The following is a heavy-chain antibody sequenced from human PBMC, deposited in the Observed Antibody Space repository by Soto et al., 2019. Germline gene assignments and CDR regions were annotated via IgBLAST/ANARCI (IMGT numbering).Heavy chain of an antibody. V-gene: IGHV4-31*03. CDR1: GGSIRSGGYY. CDR3: AREILGYCSSTSCYSWFDP. Sequence: QVQLQESGPGLVKPSQTLSLTCTVSGGSIRSGGYYWSWIRQHPGKGLECIGYIYYSGSTYYNPSLKSRVTWSVATSKNQFSLKLSSVTAADTAVYYCAREILGYCSSTSCYSWFDPWGQGTLVTVSS. D-gene: IGHD2-2*02. J-gene: IGHJ5*02. CDR2: IYYSGST.